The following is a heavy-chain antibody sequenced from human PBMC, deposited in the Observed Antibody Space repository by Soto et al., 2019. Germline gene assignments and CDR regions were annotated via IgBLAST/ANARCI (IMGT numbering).Heavy chain of an antibody. Sequence: SETLSLTCTVSGGSISSGNYYWSWIRQSPGKGPEWIGYIYYTGSTYYSPSLKSRITISVDTSKNQFSLKLSSVTAADTAVYYCARGCSAGSCYSHYYGLDVWGQGTTVTV. CDR2: IYYTGST. D-gene: IGHD2-15*01. V-gene: IGHV4-30-4*01. CDR3: ARGCSAGSCYSHYYGLDV. CDR1: GGSISSGNYY. J-gene: IGHJ6*02.